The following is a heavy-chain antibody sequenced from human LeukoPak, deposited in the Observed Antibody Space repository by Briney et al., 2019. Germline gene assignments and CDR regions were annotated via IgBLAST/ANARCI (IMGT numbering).Heavy chain of an antibody. Sequence: SETLSLTCTVSGGSINGYYWSWVRQSAGKGLEWIGRIYTSGTTNYNPSLRSRVTMSVDTSKNQFSLMLTSVTAADTAVYYCARVKAAAPKRYYYYYYMDVWGKGTTVTVSS. D-gene: IGHD6-6*01. CDR2: IYTSGTT. CDR1: GGSINGYY. V-gene: IGHV4-4*07. CDR3: ARVKAAAPKRYYYYYYMDV. J-gene: IGHJ6*03.